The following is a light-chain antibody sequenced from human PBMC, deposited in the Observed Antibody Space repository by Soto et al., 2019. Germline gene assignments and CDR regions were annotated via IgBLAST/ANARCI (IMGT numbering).Light chain of an antibody. Sequence: DIQMTQSPSSLSASVGDRVTITCRASQNIRSYLNCYQQKPGKAPKLLIHAASSLQSGVPSRFSGSGSETDFPLTISSLESEDCATFYCQQSYSRPPAFVQGTKVALK. J-gene: IGKJ1*01. CDR2: AAS. CDR3: QQSYSRPPA. CDR1: QNIRSY. V-gene: IGKV1-39*01.